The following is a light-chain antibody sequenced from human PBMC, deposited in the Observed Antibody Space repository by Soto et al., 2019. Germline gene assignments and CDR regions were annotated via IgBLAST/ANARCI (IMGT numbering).Light chain of an antibody. CDR3: SSYAGSKSLV. V-gene: IGLV2-8*01. CDR1: SSDVGGYNY. J-gene: IGLJ2*01. CDR2: EVS. Sequence: QSALTQPPSASGSPGQSVTISCTGTSSDVGGYNYVSWYQQHPGKAPKLMIYEVSKRPSGVPDRFSGSKSGNPASLTVSGLQAEDEADYYCSSYAGSKSLVFGGGTKLTVL.